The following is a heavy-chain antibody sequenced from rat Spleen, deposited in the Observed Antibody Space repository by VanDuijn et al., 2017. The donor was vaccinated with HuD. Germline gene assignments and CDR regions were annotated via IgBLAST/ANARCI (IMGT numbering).Heavy chain of an antibody. CDR1: GFTFSNYD. V-gene: IGHV5-20*01. D-gene: IGHD1-9*01. J-gene: IGHJ2*01. CDR2: IRYDGNST. Sequence: EVQLVESGGGLEQPGRSMKLSCAAPGFTFSNYDMAWVRQAPTKGLEWVASIRYDGNSTYYRDSVKGRFTISRDNAKNTLYLQMDSLRSEDTATYYCTTGDYGYNGPYYFDYWGQGVMVTVSS. CDR3: TTGDYGYNGPYYFDY.